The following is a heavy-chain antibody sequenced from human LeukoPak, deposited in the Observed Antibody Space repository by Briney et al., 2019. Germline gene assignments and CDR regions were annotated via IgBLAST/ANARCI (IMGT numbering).Heavy chain of an antibody. D-gene: IGHD6-13*01. Sequence: SETLSLTCAVYGGSFSGYYWSWIRQPPGKGLEWIGEINHSGSTNYNPSLKSRVTISVDTSKNQFSLKLSSVTAADTAVYYCARDGGGIAAAGTYYWGQGTLVTVSS. CDR2: INHSGST. J-gene: IGHJ4*02. V-gene: IGHV4-34*01. CDR3: ARDGGGIAAAGTYY. CDR1: GGSFSGYY.